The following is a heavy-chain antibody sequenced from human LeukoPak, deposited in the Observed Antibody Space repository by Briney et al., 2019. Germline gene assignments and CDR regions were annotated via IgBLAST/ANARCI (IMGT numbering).Heavy chain of an antibody. CDR1: GYTFTVYY. CDR3: ARGVLLQGRGAFDI. D-gene: IGHD2-15*01. J-gene: IGHJ3*02. CDR2: IIPNSGGT. Sequence: ASVKVSCKASGYTFTVYYIHWLGQAPGQGLEWMDWIIPNSGGTNYAQKFQDRVSMTRDTAISTAYMELSSLTYDDTAVYYCARGVLLQGRGAFDIWGQGAMVTVSS. V-gene: IGHV1-2*02.